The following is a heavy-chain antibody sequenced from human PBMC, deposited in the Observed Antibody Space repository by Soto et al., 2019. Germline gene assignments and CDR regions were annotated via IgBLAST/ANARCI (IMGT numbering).Heavy chain of an antibody. CDR3: TTDPYYDFWSGYHFDY. CDR2: IRNKTDGGTT. CDR1: GFTFSKAW. Sequence: EVHLAESGGGLVRPGGPLRLSCAASGFTFSKAWMSWVRLTPGMGLEWVGRIRNKTDGGTTDYPAPVRGRFTISRDDSRNTLYLQMNSLKTEDTAMYYCTTDPYYDFWSGYHFDYWGQGTLVTVSS. D-gene: IGHD3-3*01. V-gene: IGHV3-15*01. J-gene: IGHJ4*02.